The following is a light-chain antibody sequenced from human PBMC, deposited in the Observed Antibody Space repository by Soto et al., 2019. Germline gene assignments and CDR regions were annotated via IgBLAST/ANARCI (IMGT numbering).Light chain of an antibody. CDR2: AAS. J-gene: IGKJ2*01. V-gene: IGKV3-20*01. Sequence: EIVLTQSPGTLYLSPGERATLSCRASQSVSSNYLAWYQQKRGQAPRLLIYAASARATGIPDRFSGSGSGTGFTLSISRVEPEDFAVYCCQGYGSSPPRYTFGQGTKLEIK. CDR3: QGYGSSPPRYT. CDR1: QSVSSNY.